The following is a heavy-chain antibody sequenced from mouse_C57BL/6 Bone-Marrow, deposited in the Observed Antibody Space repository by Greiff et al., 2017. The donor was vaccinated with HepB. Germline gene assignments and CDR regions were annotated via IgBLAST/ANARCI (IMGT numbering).Heavy chain of an antibody. V-gene: IGHV5-12*01. CDR3: ARHRGSNGYFDV. J-gene: IGHJ1*03. Sequence: EVKLVESGGGLVQPGGSLKLSCAASGFTFSDYYMYWVRQTPEKRLEWVAYISNGGGSTYYPDTVKGRFTSSRDNAKNTLDLQMSRLKSEDTAMYYCARHRGSNGYFDVWGTGTTVTVSS. CDR1: GFTFSDYY. CDR2: ISNGGGST. D-gene: IGHD2-5*01.